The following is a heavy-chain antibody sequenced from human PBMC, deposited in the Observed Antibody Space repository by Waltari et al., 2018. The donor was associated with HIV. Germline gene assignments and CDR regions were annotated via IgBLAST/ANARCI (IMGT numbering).Heavy chain of an antibody. CDR1: GFNFDDYG. Sequence: EVQLVESGGGVVRPGGSLRLSCVASGFNFDDYGMSWVRHAPGKGLEWVSGINWNGGSTGYADSVKGRFSISRDNAKNSLYLQMNSLRAEDTALYYCARDYGSGSYYNYWGQGTLVTVSS. D-gene: IGHD3-10*01. V-gene: IGHV3-20*04. CDR2: INWNGGST. CDR3: ARDYGSGSYYNY. J-gene: IGHJ4*02.